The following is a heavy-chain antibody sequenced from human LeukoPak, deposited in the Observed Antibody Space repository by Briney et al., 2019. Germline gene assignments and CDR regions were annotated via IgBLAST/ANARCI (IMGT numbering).Heavy chain of an antibody. V-gene: IGHV1-69*01. CDR3: ARKGLSDYYGSGSYYYYYYGMDV. D-gene: IGHD3-10*01. J-gene: IGHJ6*02. CDR2: IIPIFGTA. Sequence: GSSVKVSCKASGGTFSSYAISWVRQAPGQGLEWMGGIIPIFGTANYAQKFQGRVTITADESTSTAYMELSSLRSEDTAVYYCARKGLSDYYGSGSYYYYYYGMDVWGQGTTVTVSS. CDR1: GGTFSSYA.